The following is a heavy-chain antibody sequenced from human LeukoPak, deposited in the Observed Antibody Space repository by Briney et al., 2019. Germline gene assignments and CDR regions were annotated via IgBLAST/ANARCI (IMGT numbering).Heavy chain of an antibody. CDR2: INSDGSST. V-gene: IGHV3-74*01. J-gene: IGHJ4*02. CDR3: ARDVSVTNTWYDY. D-gene: IGHD6-13*01. Sequence: PGGSLRLSCAASGFTFSNYWMHWVRQAPGKGLVWVSRINSDGSSTTYADSVKGRFTLSRDNAKNTLYLQMNSLRAEDTAVYYCARDVSVTNTWYDYWGQGTLLTVSS. CDR1: GFTFSNYW.